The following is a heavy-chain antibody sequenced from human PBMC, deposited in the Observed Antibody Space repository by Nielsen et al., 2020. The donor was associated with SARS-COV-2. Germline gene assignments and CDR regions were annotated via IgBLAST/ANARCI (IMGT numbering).Heavy chain of an antibody. CDR2: SNTHTTNT. D-gene: IGHD1-1*01. Sequence: ASVKVSCKASGYTFTTYHISWVRQAPGQGLEWMGWSNTHTTNTNYAQKFQGRVTMTTDSSASTAYMDLRSLKSDDTAVYYCATDRTTTTFNFDYWGQGTLVTVSS. J-gene: IGHJ4*02. CDR3: ATDRTTTTFNFDY. V-gene: IGHV1-18*01. CDR1: GYTFTTYH.